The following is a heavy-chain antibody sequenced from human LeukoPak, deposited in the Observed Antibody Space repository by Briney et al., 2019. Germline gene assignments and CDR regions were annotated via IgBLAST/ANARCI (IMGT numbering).Heavy chain of an antibody. Sequence: PSETLSLTCAVYGGSFSGYYWSWIRHPPGKGLEWIGEINHSGSTNYNPSLKSRVTISVDTSKNQFSLKLSSVTAADTAVYYCARRGREAVAGIDYWGQGTLVTVSS. V-gene: IGHV4-34*01. CDR2: INHSGST. CDR1: GGSFSGYY. CDR3: ARRGREAVAGIDY. D-gene: IGHD6-19*01. J-gene: IGHJ4*02.